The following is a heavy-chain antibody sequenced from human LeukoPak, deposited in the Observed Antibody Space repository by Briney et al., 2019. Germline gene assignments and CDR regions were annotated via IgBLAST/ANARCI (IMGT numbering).Heavy chain of an antibody. Sequence: ASVKVSCKASGYTFSDYAMHWVRQAPGQRLEWMGWINAGNGNTKYSQKFQGRVTITRDTSASTAYMELSSLRSEDTAVYSCARDSHQQLLERSYFDYWGQGTLVTVSS. CDR2: INAGNGNT. V-gene: IGHV1-3*01. CDR3: ARDSHQQLLERSYFDY. D-gene: IGHD6-13*01. J-gene: IGHJ4*02. CDR1: GYTFSDYA.